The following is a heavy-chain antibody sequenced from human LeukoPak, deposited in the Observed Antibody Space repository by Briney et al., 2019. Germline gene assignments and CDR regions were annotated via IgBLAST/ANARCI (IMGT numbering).Heavy chain of an antibody. CDR2: ISPSSAYT. Sequence: PGGSLRLSCAASGFMFTDYYMSWFRQTPGKGLEWLSYISPSSAYTTFADSVKGRFTISRDNAKNSLYLQMNSLRAEDTAVYYCARDLVAAATTGGYYFEYWGQGTLVTVSS. CDR3: ARDLVAAATTGGYYFEY. V-gene: IGHV3-11*05. D-gene: IGHD6-25*01. CDR1: GFMFTDYY. J-gene: IGHJ4*02.